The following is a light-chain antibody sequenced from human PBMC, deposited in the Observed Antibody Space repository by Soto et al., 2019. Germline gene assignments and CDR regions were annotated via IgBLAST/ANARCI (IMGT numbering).Light chain of an antibody. CDR2: EVS. Sequence: QSALTQPAPVSGSPGQSVTISCIGTGSDIGGYNYVSWYQQHPGKAPKLLIYEVSNRPSGLSNRFSGSKSGNTASLTISGLQAEDEADYYCSSFSSGNTLLFGGGTKVTVL. V-gene: IGLV2-14*01. CDR1: GSDIGGYNY. CDR3: SSFSSGNTLL. J-gene: IGLJ2*01.